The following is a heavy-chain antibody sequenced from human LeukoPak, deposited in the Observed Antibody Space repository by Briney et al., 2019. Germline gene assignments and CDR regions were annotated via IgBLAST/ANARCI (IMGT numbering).Heavy chain of an antibody. CDR3: ASEYYYDTSGYYY. Sequence: SETLSLTCTVSGGSISSFYWSWIRQPAGKGLEWIGRIYTSGSTNYNPSLRSRVTMSVDTSKNLFSLKLSSVTAADTAVYYCASEYYYDTSGYYYWGQGTLVTVSS. V-gene: IGHV4-4*07. CDR2: IYTSGST. CDR1: GGSISSFY. D-gene: IGHD3-22*01. J-gene: IGHJ4*02.